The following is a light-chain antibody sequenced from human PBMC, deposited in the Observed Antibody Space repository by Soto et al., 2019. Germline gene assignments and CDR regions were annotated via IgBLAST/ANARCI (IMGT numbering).Light chain of an antibody. V-gene: IGLV2-11*01. CDR2: DVS. CDR3: CSYAGSYTYI. CDR1: SSVIGAYNY. Sequence: LTQPRSVSGSPGQSVTISCTGTSSVIGAYNYVSWYQHHPGKAHKVMIYDVSKRPSGVPDRFSGSKSGNTASLIISGLQAEDEADYYCCSYAGSYTYIFGSGTKVTVL. J-gene: IGLJ1*01.